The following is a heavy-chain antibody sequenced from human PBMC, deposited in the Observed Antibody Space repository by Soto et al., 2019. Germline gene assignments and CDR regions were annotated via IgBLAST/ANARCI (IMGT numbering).Heavy chain of an antibody. V-gene: IGHV1-18*04. CDR1: GYSFPGNS. J-gene: IGHJ3*02. CDR2: INPYNGNT. Sequence: GASVKVSCKASGYSFPGNSMHWVRQAPGQGLEWMGWINPYNGNTNYAQKLQGRVTMTTDTSTSTAYMELRSLRSDDTAVYYCARAFHSTPLDAFDIWGQGTMVTVSS. CDR3: ARAFHSTPLDAFDI. D-gene: IGHD2-15*01.